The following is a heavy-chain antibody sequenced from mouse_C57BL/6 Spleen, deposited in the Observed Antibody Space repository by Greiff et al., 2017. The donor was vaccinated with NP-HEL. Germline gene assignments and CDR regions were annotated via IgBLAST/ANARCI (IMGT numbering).Heavy chain of an antibody. V-gene: IGHV1-55*01. J-gene: IGHJ2*01. D-gene: IGHD1-1*01. CDR3: ARSDYYGSSSFDY. CDR1: GYTFTSYW. CDR2: IYPGSGST. Sequence: VQLQQSGAELVKPGASVKMSCKASGYTFTSYWITWVKQRPGQGLEWIGDIYPGSGSTNYNEKFKSKATLTVDTSSSTAYMQLSSLTSEDSAVYYCARSDYYGSSSFDYWGQGTTLTVSS.